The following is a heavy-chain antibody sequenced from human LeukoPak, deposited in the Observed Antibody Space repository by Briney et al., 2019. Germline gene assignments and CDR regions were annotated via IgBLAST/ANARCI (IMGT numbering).Heavy chain of an antibody. CDR3: ARDQYNSSSGFDY. D-gene: IGHD6-6*01. J-gene: IGHJ4*02. Sequence: KPGGSLRLSCAASGFTFSSYNMNWVRQAPGKGLEWVSSISSSSSYIYYADSVKGRFTISRDNAKNSLYLQMNSLRAEDTAVYYCARDQYNSSSGFDYWGQGTLVTVSS. CDR1: GFTFSSYN. V-gene: IGHV3-21*01. CDR2: ISSSSSYI.